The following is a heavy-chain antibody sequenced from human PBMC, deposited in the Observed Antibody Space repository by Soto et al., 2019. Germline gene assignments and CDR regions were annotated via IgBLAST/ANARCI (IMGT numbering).Heavy chain of an antibody. J-gene: IGHJ5*02. CDR1: GGSFSGYY. CDR3: ARDRDYGDYAT. D-gene: IGHD4-17*01. Sequence: SETLSLTCAVYGGSFSGYYWRWISQPPGKGLEWIGEINHSGSTNYNPSLKSRVTIAVDTSKNQFSLKLSSVTAADTAVDYCARDRDYGDYATWGQGTLVTVAS. CDR2: INHSGST. V-gene: IGHV4-34*01.